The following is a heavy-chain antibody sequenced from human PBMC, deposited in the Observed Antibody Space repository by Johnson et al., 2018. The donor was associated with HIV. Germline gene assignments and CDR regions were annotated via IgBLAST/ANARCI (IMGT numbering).Heavy chain of an antibody. J-gene: IGHJ3*02. Sequence: VQLVEYGGNLVKPGGSLRLSCAASGFTFSDYYMSWIRQAPGKGLEWISYISSSGSTIYYADSVKGRFTISRDNAKNSLYLQMNSLRAEDTAAYYCARDRIVGADYDAFDIWGQGTMVTVSS. CDR1: GFTFSDYY. V-gene: IGHV3-11*01. D-gene: IGHD1-26*01. CDR2: ISSSGSTI. CDR3: ARDRIVGADYDAFDI.